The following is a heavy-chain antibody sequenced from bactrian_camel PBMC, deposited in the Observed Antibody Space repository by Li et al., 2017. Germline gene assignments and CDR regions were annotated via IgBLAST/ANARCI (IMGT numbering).Heavy chain of an antibody. J-gene: IGHJ4*01. Sequence: DVQLVESGGGSVQAGGSLRLACATYGDSHRANYMGWFRQAPGKGLEWVSTISTYGATTYADSVKGRFTISRDNDKNTLYLQLHSLKTEDTAMYYCARTVIYSSAPYYYDYWGQGTQ. D-gene: IGHD2*01. CDR3: ARTVIYSSAPYYYDY. CDR1: GDSHRANY. CDR2: ISTYGAT. V-gene: IGHV3S13*01.